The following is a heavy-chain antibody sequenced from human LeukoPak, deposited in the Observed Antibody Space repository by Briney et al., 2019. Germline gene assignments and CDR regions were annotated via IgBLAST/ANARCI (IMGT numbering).Heavy chain of an antibody. D-gene: IGHD6-13*01. Sequence: GGSLRLSCAASGFTFSSYAMSSVRQAPGKGLEWVSAISGSGGSTYYADSVKGRFTISRDNSKNTLYLQMNSLRAEDTAVYYCATNGGQQPYLYGMDVWGQGTTVTVSS. J-gene: IGHJ6*02. CDR3: ATNGGQQPYLYGMDV. V-gene: IGHV3-23*01. CDR2: ISGSGGST. CDR1: GFTFSSYA.